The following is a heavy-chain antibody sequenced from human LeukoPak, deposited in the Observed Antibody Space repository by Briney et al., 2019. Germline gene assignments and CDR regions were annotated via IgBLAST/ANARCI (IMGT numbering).Heavy chain of an antibody. CDR3: ARLGGNYQNFDF. J-gene: IGHJ4*02. V-gene: IGHV4-39*01. CDR2: IYYSGST. CDR1: GGSISSSSYY. D-gene: IGHD1-26*01. Sequence: PSETLSLTCIVSGGSISSSSYYWGWIRQPPGKGLEWIGNIYYSGSTYYNPSLKSRVTISVDTSKNQFSLKLTSVTAADTAVYYCARLGGNYQNFDFWGQGTLVTVSS.